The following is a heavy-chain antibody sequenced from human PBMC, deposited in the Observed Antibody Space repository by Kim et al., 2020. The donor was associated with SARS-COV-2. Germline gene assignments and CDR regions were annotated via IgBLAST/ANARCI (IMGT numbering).Heavy chain of an antibody. CDR3: ASGSGKTDY. D-gene: IGHD3-10*01. Sequence: GSTNYNQSLKSRVTISVDTHKNEFSLKRSSVTAADTAVYYCASGSGKTDYWGQGTLVTVAS. CDR2: GST. J-gene: IGHJ4*02. V-gene: IGHV4-34*01.